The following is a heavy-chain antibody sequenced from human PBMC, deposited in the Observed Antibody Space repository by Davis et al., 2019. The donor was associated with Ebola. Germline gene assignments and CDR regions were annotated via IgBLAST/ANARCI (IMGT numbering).Heavy chain of an antibody. V-gene: IGHV4-39*01. D-gene: IGHD2-15*01. CDR1: GGSISSSSYY. J-gene: IGHJ4*02. Sequence: SETLSLTCTVSGGSISSSSYYWGWIRQPPGKGLVWIGSIYYSGSTYYNPSLKSRVTISVDTSKNQFSLKLSSVTAADTAVYYCARHIVVVEAEYFDYWGQGTLVTVSS. CDR3: ARHIVVVEAEYFDY. CDR2: IYYSGST.